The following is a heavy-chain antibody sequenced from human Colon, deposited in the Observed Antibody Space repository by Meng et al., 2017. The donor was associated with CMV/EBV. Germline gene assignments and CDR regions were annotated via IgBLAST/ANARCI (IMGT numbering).Heavy chain of an antibody. V-gene: IGHV1-69*10. CDR1: GGNFSSYA. CDR3: AVIGPGGSWFDP. CDR2: IIPILGIA. Sequence: SCKASGGNFSSYAISWVRQAPGQGLEWMGGIIPILGIANYAQKFQGRVTITADKSTSTAYMELSSLRSEDTAVYYCAVIGPGGSWFDPWGQGTLVTVSS. D-gene: IGHD2-21*01. J-gene: IGHJ5*02.